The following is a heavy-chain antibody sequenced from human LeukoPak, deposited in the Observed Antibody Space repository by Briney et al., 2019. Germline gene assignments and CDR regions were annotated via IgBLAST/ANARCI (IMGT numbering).Heavy chain of an antibody. J-gene: IGHJ3*02. Sequence: ASVKVSCKASGDSFTSYHMHWVRQAPGQGLEWMGIINPSGGSTTYAQKFQGRVTMTRDTSTSTVYMELSSLRSEDTAVYYCARVGVGYSDTGPAFDIWGQGTMVTVSS. CDR2: INPSGGST. CDR3: ARVGVGYSDTGPAFDI. V-gene: IGHV1-46*01. CDR1: GDSFTSYH. D-gene: IGHD3-22*01.